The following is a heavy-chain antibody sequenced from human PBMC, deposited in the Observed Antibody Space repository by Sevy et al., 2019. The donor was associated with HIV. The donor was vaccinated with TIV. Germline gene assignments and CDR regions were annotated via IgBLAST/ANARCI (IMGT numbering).Heavy chain of an antibody. CDR2: ISRSGGSI. V-gene: IGHV3-23*01. J-gene: IGHJ6*02. CDR3: AKVDVVVPVADYGLDV. Sequence: GGSLRLSCAASGFTFSNYAMSWVRQAPGKGLEWVSSISRSGGSIHYADSVKGRFTISRDNSKNTLYLQMNSLRAEETAVDYCAKVDVVVPVADYGLDVWGQGTTVTVSS. D-gene: IGHD2-2*01. CDR1: GFTFSNYA.